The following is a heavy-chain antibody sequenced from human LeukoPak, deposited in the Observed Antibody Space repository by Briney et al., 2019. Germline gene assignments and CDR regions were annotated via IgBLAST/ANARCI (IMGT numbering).Heavy chain of an antibody. Sequence: GGSLRLSCAASGFTFSSYSMNWVRQAPGKGLEWVSSISSSSSYIYYADSVKGRFTISRDNAKNSLYLQMNSLRAEDTAVYYCARRRDIVVVPAAYNWFDPWGQGTLVTVSS. CDR3: ARRRDIVVVPAAYNWFDP. J-gene: IGHJ5*02. D-gene: IGHD2-2*01. V-gene: IGHV3-21*01. CDR1: GFTFSSYS. CDR2: ISSSSSYI.